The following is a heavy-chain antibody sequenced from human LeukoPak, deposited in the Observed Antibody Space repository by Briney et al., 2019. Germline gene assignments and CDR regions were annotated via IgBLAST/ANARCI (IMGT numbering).Heavy chain of an antibody. CDR2: IYYSGST. CDR1: GGSISSYY. D-gene: IGHD6-13*01. Sequence: SETLSLTCTVSGGSISSYYWSWIRQPPGKGLEWIGYIYYSGSTNYNPSLKSRVTISVDTSKNQFSLKLSSVTAADTAVYYCARDLSIAAAGIRGVYAFDIWGQGTMVTVSS. CDR3: ARDLSIAAAGIRGVYAFDI. J-gene: IGHJ3*02. V-gene: IGHV4-59*01.